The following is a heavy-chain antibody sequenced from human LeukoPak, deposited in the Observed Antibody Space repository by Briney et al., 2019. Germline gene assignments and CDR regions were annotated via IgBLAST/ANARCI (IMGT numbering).Heavy chain of an antibody. CDR3: ARRVGLGPNWFDP. V-gene: IGHV4-39*07. D-gene: IGHD6-19*01. CDR1: GGSISSNSYY. J-gene: IGHJ5*02. CDR2: INHSGST. Sequence: SETLSLTCTVSGGSISSNSYYWSWIRQPPGKGLEWIGEINHSGSTNYNPSLKSRVTISVDTSKNQFSLKLSSVTAADTAVYYCARRVGLGPNWFDPWGQGTLVTVSS.